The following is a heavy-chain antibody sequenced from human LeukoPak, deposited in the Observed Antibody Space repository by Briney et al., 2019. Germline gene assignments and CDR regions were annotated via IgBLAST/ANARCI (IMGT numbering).Heavy chain of an antibody. CDR1: GYTFTDYY. Sequence: ASVKVSCKTSGYTFTDYYMRWVRQAPGQGLEWMGWINPNSGGTNYAQKFQGRVTMTRDTSIGTAYMELSRLRSDDTAVYYCARGDYGGNLAFDYWGQGTLVTVSS. CDR3: ARGDYGGNLAFDY. D-gene: IGHD4-23*01. CDR2: INPNSGGT. J-gene: IGHJ4*02. V-gene: IGHV1-2*02.